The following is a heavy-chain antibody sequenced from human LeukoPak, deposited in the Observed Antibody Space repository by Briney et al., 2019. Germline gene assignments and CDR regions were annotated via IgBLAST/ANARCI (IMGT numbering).Heavy chain of an antibody. D-gene: IGHD4-17*01. CDR3: ARANDYGDYVAY. V-gene: IGHV4-39*07. J-gene: IGHJ4*02. CDR2: IYYSGNT. Sequence: SETLSLACTVSGVSISSSNSYWGWIRQPPGTGLEWIGSIYYSGNTYYNASLKSQVSISIDTSKNQFSLKLSSVTAADTAVYYCARANDYGDYVAYWGQGALVTVSS. CDR1: GVSISSSNSY.